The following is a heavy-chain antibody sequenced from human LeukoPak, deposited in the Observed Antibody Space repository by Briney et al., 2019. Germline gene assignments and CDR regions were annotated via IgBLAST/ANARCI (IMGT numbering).Heavy chain of an antibody. CDR1: GFTFSNFE. CDR2: INDGGNII. V-gene: IGHV3-48*03. Sequence: PGGSLRLSSEVPGFTFSNFEMAWVRQGPGMGLEWLAYINDGGNIIRYADTVRGRFTISRDSVKKSGFLQMNSLRVDDTAIYYCAGGPQFSGSHGFWGQGTLVTVSS. CDR3: AGGPQFSGSHGF. D-gene: IGHD1-26*01. J-gene: IGHJ4*02.